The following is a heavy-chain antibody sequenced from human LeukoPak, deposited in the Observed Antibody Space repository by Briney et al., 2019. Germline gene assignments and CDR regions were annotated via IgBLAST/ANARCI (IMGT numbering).Heavy chain of an antibody. Sequence: ASVKVSCRASGYTFTSYYMHWVRQAPGQGLEWMGWMNPNSGNTGYAQKFQGRVTMTWNTSISTAYMELSSLRSEDTAVYYCARGPGYSSSWGQGTLVTVSS. V-gene: IGHV1-8*02. CDR1: GYTFTSYY. D-gene: IGHD6-13*01. CDR3: ARGPGYSSS. CDR2: MNPNSGNT. J-gene: IGHJ4*02.